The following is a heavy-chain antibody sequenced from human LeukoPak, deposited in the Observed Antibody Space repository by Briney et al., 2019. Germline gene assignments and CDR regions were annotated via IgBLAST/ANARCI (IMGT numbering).Heavy chain of an antibody. CDR2: IKQDGSEK. Sequence: GGSLRLSCAASGFIFSSYWMSWVRQAPGKGLEWVANIKQDGSEKYYVDSVKGRFTISRDNAKNSLYLQMNSLRAEDTAVYYCARGGGITMVRGVGENAFDIWGQGTMVTVSS. D-gene: IGHD3-10*01. CDR1: GFIFSSYW. J-gene: IGHJ3*02. V-gene: IGHV3-7*01. CDR3: ARGGGITMVRGVGENAFDI.